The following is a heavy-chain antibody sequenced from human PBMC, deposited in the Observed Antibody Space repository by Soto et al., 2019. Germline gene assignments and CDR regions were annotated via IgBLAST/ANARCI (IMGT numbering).Heavy chain of an antibody. D-gene: IGHD3-3*01. V-gene: IGHV1-58*01. CDR3: AGPRGWSGYYPTPYGMDV. J-gene: IGHJ6*02. CDR1: GFTFTSSA. Sequence: SVKVSCKASGFTFTSSAVQWVRQARGQRLEWIGWIVVGSGNTNYAQKFQERVTITRDMSTSTAYMELSSLRSEDTAVYYCAGPRGWSGYYPTPYGMDVWGQGTTVTVSS. CDR2: IVVGSGNT.